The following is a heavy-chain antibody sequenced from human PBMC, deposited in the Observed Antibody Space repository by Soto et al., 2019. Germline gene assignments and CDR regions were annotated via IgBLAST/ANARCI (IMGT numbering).Heavy chain of an antibody. Sequence: TSETLSLTCTVSGGSISSYYWSWVRQPPGKGLEWIGFIHYGGGTVYNPALRSRVTVTVETSKKQFSLNLSSVTAADTAVYYCVGDRYGGVRATSSESWGQGALVTVSS. CDR3: VGDRYGGVRATSSES. J-gene: IGHJ4*02. CDR1: GGSISSYY. V-gene: IGHV4-59*12. CDR2: IHYGGGT. D-gene: IGHD1-26*01.